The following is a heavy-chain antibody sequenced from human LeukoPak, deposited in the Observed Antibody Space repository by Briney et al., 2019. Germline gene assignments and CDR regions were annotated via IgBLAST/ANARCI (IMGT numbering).Heavy chain of an antibody. J-gene: IGHJ6*02. CDR2: ISAYNGNT. CDR1: GYTFTSYG. V-gene: IGHV1-18*01. CDR3: ARDLEQTYGMDV. Sequence: ASVKVSCKASGYTFTSYGISWVRQAPRQGLEWMGWISAYNGNTNYAQKLQGRVTMTTDTSTSTAYMELRSLRSDGTAVYYCARDLEQTYGMDVWGQGTTVTVSS.